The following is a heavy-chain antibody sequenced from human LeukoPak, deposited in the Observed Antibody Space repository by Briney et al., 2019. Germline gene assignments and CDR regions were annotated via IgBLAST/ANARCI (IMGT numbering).Heavy chain of an antibody. D-gene: IGHD6-13*01. CDR2: INSDGSST. Sequence: GGSLRLSCAASGFTFSSYWMRWVRQAPGKGLVWVSRINSDGSSTSYADSVKGRFTISRDNAKNTLYLQMNSLRAEDTAVYYCARKGSSWYNAFDIWGQGTMVTVSS. CDR1: GFTFSSYW. CDR3: ARKGSSWYNAFDI. J-gene: IGHJ3*02. V-gene: IGHV3-74*01.